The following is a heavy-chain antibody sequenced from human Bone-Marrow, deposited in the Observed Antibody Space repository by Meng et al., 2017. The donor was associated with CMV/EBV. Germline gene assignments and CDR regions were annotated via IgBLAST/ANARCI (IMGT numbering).Heavy chain of an antibody. J-gene: IGHJ6*02. D-gene: IGHD2-2*01. CDR2: INPNSGGT. Sequence: ASVKVSCKASGYTFTGYYMHWVRQAPGQGLEWMGWINPNSGGTNYAQKFQGRVTITTDESTSTAYMELSSLRSEDTAVYYCARNEIVVVPRYYYYGMDVWGQGTTVTVSS. V-gene: IGHV1-2*02. CDR3: ARNEIVVVPRYYYYGMDV. CDR1: GYTFTGYY.